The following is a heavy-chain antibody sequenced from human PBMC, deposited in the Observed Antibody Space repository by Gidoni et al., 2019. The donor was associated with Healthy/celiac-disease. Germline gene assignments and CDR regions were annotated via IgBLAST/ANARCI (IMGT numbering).Heavy chain of an antibody. V-gene: IGHV4-39*01. CDR2: IFYSGST. CDR1: GGSISSSSYY. Sequence: QLQLQESGPGLVKPSETLSLTCTVSGGSISSSSYYWGWIRQPPGKGLEWIGSIFYSGSTFYNPSLKSRVTISVDTSKNQFSLKLSSVTAADTAVYYCARHRFLKPIDYWGQGTLVTVSS. D-gene: IGHD3-10*01. CDR3: ARHRFLKPIDY. J-gene: IGHJ4*02.